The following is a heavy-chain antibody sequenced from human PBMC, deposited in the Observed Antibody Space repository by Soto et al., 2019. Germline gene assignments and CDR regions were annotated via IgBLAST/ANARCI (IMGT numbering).Heavy chain of an antibody. CDR2: ISGCGNTS. J-gene: IGHJ4*02. CDR3: AKDRGRTWYEDY. Sequence: EVQLLESGGGLVQPGGSLRLSCAASGFTFSSYAMTWVRQAPGKGLEWVSAISGCGNTSYYADSVKGRFTISRDSSKKMLYLQMNSLRPEDTAVYYCAKDRGRTWYEDYWGQGTLVTVSS. D-gene: IGHD6-13*01. CDR1: GFTFSSYA. V-gene: IGHV3-23*01.